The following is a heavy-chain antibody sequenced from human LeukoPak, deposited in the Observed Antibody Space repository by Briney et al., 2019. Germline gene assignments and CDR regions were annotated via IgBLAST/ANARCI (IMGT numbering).Heavy chain of an antibody. Sequence: SVKVSCKASGGTFSSYAISWVRQAPGQGLEWMEGIIPIFGTANYAQKFQGRVTITADESTSTAYMELSSLRSEDTAVYYCAREGSPLAVAGTWHWFDPWGQGTLVTVSS. CDR1: GGTFSSYA. CDR3: AREGSPLAVAGTWHWFDP. J-gene: IGHJ5*02. V-gene: IGHV1-69*13. D-gene: IGHD6-19*01. CDR2: IIPIFGTA.